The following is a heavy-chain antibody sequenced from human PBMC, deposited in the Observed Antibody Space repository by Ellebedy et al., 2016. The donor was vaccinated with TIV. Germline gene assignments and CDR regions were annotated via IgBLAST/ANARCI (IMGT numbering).Heavy chain of an antibody. CDR3: ARLGSFSFDY. J-gene: IGHJ4*02. CDR1: GYSFTTSW. D-gene: IGHD3-16*01. V-gene: IGHV5-51*01. CDR2: IYPGDSDI. Sequence: PGGSLRLSCKGSGYSFTTSWLGWVRQMPGKGLEWKGIIYPGDSDIRYSPSFQGQVSISADKSISTAYLQWRSLKASDTAMYYCARLGSFSFDYWGQGTLVTVSS.